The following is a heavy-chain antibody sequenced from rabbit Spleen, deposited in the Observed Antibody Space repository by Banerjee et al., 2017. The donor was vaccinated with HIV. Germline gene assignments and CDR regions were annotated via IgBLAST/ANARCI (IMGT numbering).Heavy chain of an antibody. V-gene: IGHV1S40*01. D-gene: IGHD1-1*01. CDR2: IDAGSSGFT. CDR1: GFSFIAGYY. Sequence: QSLEESGGGLVKPEGSLTLTCTASGFSFIAGYYMCWVRQAPGKGLEWIACIDAGSSGFTYFATWAKGRFTISKTSSTEVTLQMTRLTAADTATYFCARDTSSSFSSYGMDLWGPGTLVTVS. J-gene: IGHJ6*01. CDR3: ARDTSSSFSSYGMDL.